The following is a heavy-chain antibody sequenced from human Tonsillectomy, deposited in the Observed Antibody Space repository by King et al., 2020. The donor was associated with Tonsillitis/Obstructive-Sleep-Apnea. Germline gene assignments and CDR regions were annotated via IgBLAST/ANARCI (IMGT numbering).Heavy chain of an antibody. V-gene: IGHV1-46*01. J-gene: IGHJ4*02. CDR2: INPSSGVA. CDR3: ARDDVVGRYIDS. CDR1: GYTFTSYY. Sequence: VQLVESGAEVKTPGASVKVPCKASGYTFTSYYIHWVRQARGQGLEWMGIINPSSGVATYAQKFQGRVTMIIDTSASTVYLQLSSLRSEDTAVYYCARDDVVGRYIDSWGQGTLVTVSS. D-gene: IGHD1-14*01.